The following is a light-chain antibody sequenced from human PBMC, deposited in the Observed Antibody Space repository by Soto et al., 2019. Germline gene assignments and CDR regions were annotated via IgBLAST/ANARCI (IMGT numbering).Light chain of an antibody. CDR1: SSNIGSHY. J-gene: IGLJ2*01. Sequence: QSVLTQPPSASGTPGQRVTISCSGSSSNIGSHYVYWYQQLPGPAPKLLIFRNDQRPSGVPDRFSGSRSGTSASLAISGRRSEDEADYYCAAWDDSLSGVVFGGGTKVTVL. V-gene: IGLV1-47*01. CDR3: AAWDDSLSGVV. CDR2: RND.